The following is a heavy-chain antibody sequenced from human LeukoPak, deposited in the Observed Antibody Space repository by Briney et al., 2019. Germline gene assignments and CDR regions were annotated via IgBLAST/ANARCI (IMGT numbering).Heavy chain of an antibody. Sequence: SETLSLTCTVSGGSISYYYWSWIRQPPGKGLEWIGYIYYSGSTNYNPSLKSRVTISVDTSKNQFSLKLSSVTAADTAVYYCARDGYDWGRFDPWGQGTLVTVSS. D-gene: IGHD5-12*01. J-gene: IGHJ5*02. V-gene: IGHV4-59*01. CDR3: ARDGYDWGRFDP. CDR1: GGSISYYY. CDR2: IYYSGST.